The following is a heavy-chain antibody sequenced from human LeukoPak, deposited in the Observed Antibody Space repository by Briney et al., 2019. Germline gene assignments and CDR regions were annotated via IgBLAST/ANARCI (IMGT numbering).Heavy chain of an antibody. D-gene: IGHD4-17*01. CDR1: GVSISSGSYY. Sequence: SQTLSLTCTVSGVSISSGSYYWSWIRQPAGKGLEWIGRIYTSGSTNYNPSLKSRVTISVDTSKNQFSLKLSSVTAADTAVYYCARTHDYGDYYFDYWGQGTLVTVSS. V-gene: IGHV4-61*02. CDR2: IYTSGST. CDR3: ARTHDYGDYYFDY. J-gene: IGHJ4*02.